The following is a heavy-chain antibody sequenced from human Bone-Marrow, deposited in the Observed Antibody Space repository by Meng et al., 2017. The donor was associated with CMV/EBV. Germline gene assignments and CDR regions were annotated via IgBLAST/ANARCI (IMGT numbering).Heavy chain of an antibody. D-gene: IGHD3-22*01. V-gene: IGHV3-48*04. CDR3: ARDLRYYYDSSGYRAEYFQH. CDR1: GFTFSSYS. CDR2: ISSSSSTI. J-gene: IGHJ1*01. Sequence: GESLKISCAASGFTFSSYSMNWVRQAPGKGLEWVSYISSSSSTIYYADSVKGRFTISRDNAKNSLYLQMNSLRAEDTAVYYCARDLRYYYDSSGYRAEYFQHWGQGTLVTVSS.